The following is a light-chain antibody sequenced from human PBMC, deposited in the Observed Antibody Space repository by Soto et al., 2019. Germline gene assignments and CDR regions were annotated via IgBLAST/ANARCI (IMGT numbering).Light chain of an antibody. V-gene: IGKV3-20*01. CDR2: AAS. CDR3: EQYDGSPRT. J-gene: IGKJ1*01. CDR1: QSVSSSY. Sequence: EVVMTQSRGTLSSSPRQRATLYCMPSQSVSSSYLAWYQQKNGQAPGLLIYAASSRATGIPNRFSGGGFGTDFTLTISRLETEDFAVYYCEQYDGSPRTFGQGTKVDIK.